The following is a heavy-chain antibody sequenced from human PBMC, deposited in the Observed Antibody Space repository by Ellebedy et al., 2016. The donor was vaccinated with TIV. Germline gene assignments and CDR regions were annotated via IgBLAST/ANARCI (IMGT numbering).Heavy chain of an antibody. V-gene: IGHV3-33*01. J-gene: IGHJ4*02. CDR2: IWSDGSYK. D-gene: IGHD5-12*01. Sequence: GGSLRLSXAASGFIFSNYGIHWVRQAPGKGLEWAAVIWSDGSYKYYVDSVKGRSTISRDNSKNTVYLEMNSLRAEDTAVYYCVRAPRGQYYFDYWGQGTLVTVSS. CDR3: VRAPRGQYYFDY. CDR1: GFIFSNYG.